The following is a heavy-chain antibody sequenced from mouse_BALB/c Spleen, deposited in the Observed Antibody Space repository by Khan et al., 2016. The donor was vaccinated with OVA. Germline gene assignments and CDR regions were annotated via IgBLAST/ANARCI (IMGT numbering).Heavy chain of an antibody. CDR2: IDPYDSET. V-gene: IGHV1-52*01. CDR3: ARNPFAY. Sequence: QVQLQQSGAELVRPGASVKLSCEASGYTFTNYWVNWIKQSPEQGLEWIGRIDPYDSETHYNQNFKDKAILTVDKSSSTAYMQLRSLTSEDSAVYFCARNPFAYWGQGTLVTVSA. CDR1: GYTFTNYW. J-gene: IGHJ3*01.